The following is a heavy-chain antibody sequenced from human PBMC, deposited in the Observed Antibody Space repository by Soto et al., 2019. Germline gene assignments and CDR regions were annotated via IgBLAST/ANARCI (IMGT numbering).Heavy chain of an antibody. CDR1: GGSISSYY. CDR3: ARGVLYDFWSGYYAFDI. CDR2: IYYSGST. V-gene: IGHV4-59*01. J-gene: IGHJ3*02. Sequence: SETLSLTCTVSGGSISSYYWSWIRQPPGKGLEWIGYIYYSGSTNYNPSLKSRVTISVDTSKNQFSLKLSSVTAADTAVYYCARGVLYDFWSGYYAFDIWGQGTMVTV. D-gene: IGHD3-3*01.